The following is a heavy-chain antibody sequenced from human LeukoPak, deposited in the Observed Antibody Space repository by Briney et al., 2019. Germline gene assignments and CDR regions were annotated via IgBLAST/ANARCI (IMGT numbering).Heavy chain of an antibody. V-gene: IGHV3-49*04. CDR3: TSHVVITTVFDY. CDR1: GFTFGDYA. CDR2: IRSKAYGGTT. J-gene: IGHJ4*02. D-gene: IGHD3-22*01. Sequence: PGGSLRLSCTASGFTFGDYAMSWVRQAPGKGLEWVGFIRSKAYGGTTEYAASVRGRFTISRDDSKSIAYLQMNSLKAEDTAVYYCTSHVVITTVFDYWGQGTLVTVSS.